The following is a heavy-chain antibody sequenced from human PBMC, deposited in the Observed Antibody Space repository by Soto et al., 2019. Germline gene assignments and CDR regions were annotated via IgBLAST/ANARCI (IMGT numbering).Heavy chain of an antibody. J-gene: IGHJ4*02. CDR2: ISAYNGNT. CDR1: GDTFPSFG. D-gene: IGHD3-10*01. V-gene: IGHV1-18*01. Sequence: SVKGSCKASGDTFPSFGFSWGRQAPGQGLEWLGWISAYNGNTHYAQKVRDRVTLTTDTSTNTAYMELRSLTSDDTAVYYCARDQESITDRILQYWGQGTRVTVSS. CDR3: ARDQESITDRILQY.